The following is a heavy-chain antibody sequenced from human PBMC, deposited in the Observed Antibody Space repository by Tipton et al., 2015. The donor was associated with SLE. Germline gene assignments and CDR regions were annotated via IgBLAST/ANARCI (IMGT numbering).Heavy chain of an antibody. D-gene: IGHD6-6*01. CDR2: INHSGST. Sequence: TLSLTCTVSGGSISSYYWSWIRQPPGKGLEWIGEINHSGSTNYNPSLKSRVTISVDTSKNQFSLKLSSVTAADTAVYYCARGPYSSSSGPYYFDYWGQGTLVTVSS. J-gene: IGHJ4*02. V-gene: IGHV4-34*01. CDR1: GGSISSYY. CDR3: ARGPYSSSSGPYYFDY.